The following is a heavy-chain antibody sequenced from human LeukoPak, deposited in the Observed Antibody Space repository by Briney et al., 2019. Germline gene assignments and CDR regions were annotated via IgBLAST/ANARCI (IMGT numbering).Heavy chain of an antibody. CDR3: AKVLGIAVAGKVDY. CDR2: LSGSGGST. Sequence: GRSLRLSCAASGLTFSTFSMSWDSQAEGKVLEWVSSLSGSGGSTYYADSVKGRFTISRDNSKNTLYLQMNSLRHEDTAVYYCAKVLGIAVAGKVDYWGQGTLVTVSS. J-gene: IGHJ4*02. D-gene: IGHD6-19*01. CDR1: GLTFSTFS. V-gene: IGHV3-23*01.